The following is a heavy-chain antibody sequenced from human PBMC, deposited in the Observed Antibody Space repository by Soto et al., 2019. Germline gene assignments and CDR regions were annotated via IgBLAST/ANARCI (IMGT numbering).Heavy chain of an antibody. V-gene: IGHV4-31*03. D-gene: IGHD4-17*01. CDR2: IYYSGST. J-gene: IGHJ4*02. CDR1: GGSISSGGYY. Sequence: SETLSLTCTVSGGSISSGGYYWSWIRQHPGKGLEWIGYIYYSGSTYYNPSLKSRVTISVDTSKNQFSLKLSSVTAADTAVYYCARGDYGGKDQEYYFDYWGQGTLVTVSS. CDR3: ARGDYGGKDQEYYFDY.